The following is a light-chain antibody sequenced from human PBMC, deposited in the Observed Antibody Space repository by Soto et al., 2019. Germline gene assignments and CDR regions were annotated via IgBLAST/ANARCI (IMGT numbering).Light chain of an antibody. J-gene: IGKJ1*01. CDR2: DAS. CDR3: QQYDGCPLT. CDR1: QSVSTN. V-gene: IGKV3D-15*01. Sequence: EIVMTQSPATLSLSPVERATLSCRASQSVSTNLAWYQQKPCQAPRLLIYDASSRASGLPERFSGSGSGTEFPLTISRLQSEDFAFYYCQQYDGCPLTFGQGTKVDIK.